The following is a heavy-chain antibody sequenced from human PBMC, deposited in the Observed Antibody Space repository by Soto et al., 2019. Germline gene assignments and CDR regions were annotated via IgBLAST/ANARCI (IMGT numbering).Heavy chain of an antibody. CDR2: MSAYNGNT. CDR3: AREVGIAVAGTWDY. Sequence: ASVKVSCKASGYTFTSYGISWVRQAPGQGLEWMGWMSAYNGNTNYAQKLQGRVTMTTDTSTSTAYMELRSLRSDDTAVYYCAREVGIAVAGTWDYWGQGTLVTVAS. V-gene: IGHV1-18*04. CDR1: GYTFTSYG. D-gene: IGHD6-19*01. J-gene: IGHJ4*02.